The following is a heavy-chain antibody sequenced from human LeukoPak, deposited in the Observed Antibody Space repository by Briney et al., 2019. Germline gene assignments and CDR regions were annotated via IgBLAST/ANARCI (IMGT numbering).Heavy chain of an antibody. D-gene: IGHD3-16*02. J-gene: IGHJ4*02. V-gene: IGHV4-39*01. CDR3: ARRNYEYVWGSYRHGFY. CDR1: GGSISSSYY. CDR2: MYYSGST. Sequence: SETLSLTCTVSGGSISSSYYWGWIRQPPGKGLEWIGSMYYSGSTYYNPSLKSRVTISVDTSKNQFSLKLNSVTAADTAVYYCARRNYEYVWGSYRHGFYWGQGTLVTVSS.